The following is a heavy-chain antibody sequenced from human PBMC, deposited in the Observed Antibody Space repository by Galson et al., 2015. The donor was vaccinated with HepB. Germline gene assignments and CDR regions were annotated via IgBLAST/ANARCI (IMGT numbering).Heavy chain of an antibody. V-gene: IGHV3-33*01. CDR2: IWYDGTYK. J-gene: IGHJ1*01. CDR1: GFIFSNYG. Sequence: SLRLSCAASGFIFSNYGMQWVRQAPGKGLEWVAHIWYDGTYKHYADSVKGRFTISRDNAKNTLFLQMNRLRAEDTAVYCCARDSGNGGSQDWGQGTLVSVSS. CDR3: ARDSGNGGSQD. D-gene: IGHD2-8*01.